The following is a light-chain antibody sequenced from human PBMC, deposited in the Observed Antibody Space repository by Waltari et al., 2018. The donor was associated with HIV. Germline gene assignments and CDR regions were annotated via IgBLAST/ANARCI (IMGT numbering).Light chain of an antibody. CDR2: DDT. Sequence: YELTQPPSVSVAPGQTATITCGGDNIGYRSVHWYQQKAGQAPVLVFYDDTDRPSGIPERCSGSKSGNTATLTISRVEAGDEADYYCQVWASNRAYVVFGGRTKLTVL. J-gene: IGLJ2*01. V-gene: IGLV3-21*02. CDR1: NIGYRS. CDR3: QVWASNRAYVV.